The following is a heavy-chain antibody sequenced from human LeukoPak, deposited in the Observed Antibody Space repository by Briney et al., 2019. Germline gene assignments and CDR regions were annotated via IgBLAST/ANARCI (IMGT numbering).Heavy chain of an antibody. CDR3: AVLAQNEYGAN. J-gene: IGHJ4*02. Sequence: KPSETLSLTCTVSGGSISSYYWSWIRQPPGKGLEWIGYVYHSGSTNHNPSLQGRVTMSVDTSKNQFSLKLNSVTAVDTAVYYCAVLAQNEYGANWGQGTLVTVSS. V-gene: IGHV4-59*08. CDR2: VYHSGST. D-gene: IGHD4-17*01. CDR1: GGSISSYY.